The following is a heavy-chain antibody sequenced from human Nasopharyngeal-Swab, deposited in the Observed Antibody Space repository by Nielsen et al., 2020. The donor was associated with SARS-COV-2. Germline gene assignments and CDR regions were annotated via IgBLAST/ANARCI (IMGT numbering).Heavy chain of an antibody. V-gene: IGHV3-9*01. D-gene: IGHD2-8*01. CDR2: ISWNSGSI. J-gene: IGHJ4*02. CDR3: AKGKDIVLMVYAYAFDY. CDR1: GFTFDDYA. Sequence: SLKISCAASGFTFDDYAMHWVRQAPGKGLEWVSGISWNSGSIGYADSVKGRFTISRDNAKNSLYLQMNSLRAEDTALYYCAKGKDIVLMVYAYAFDYWGQGTLVTVSS.